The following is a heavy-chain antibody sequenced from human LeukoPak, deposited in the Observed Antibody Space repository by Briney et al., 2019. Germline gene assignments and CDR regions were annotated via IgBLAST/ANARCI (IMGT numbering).Heavy chain of an antibody. CDR3: ATSIWFGDYYHYYMAV. Sequence: SETLSLTCTVSGGSISSSSYYWGWIRQPPGKGLEWIGSIYYSGSTYYNPSLKSRVTISVDTSKNQFSLKLSSVTAADTAVYYCATSIWFGDYYHYYMAVWGKGTTVTISS. CDR1: GGSISSSSYY. CDR2: IYYSGST. V-gene: IGHV4-39*07. D-gene: IGHD3-10*01. J-gene: IGHJ6*03.